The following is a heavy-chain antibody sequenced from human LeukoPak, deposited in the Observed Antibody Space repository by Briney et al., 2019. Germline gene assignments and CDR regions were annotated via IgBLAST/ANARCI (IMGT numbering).Heavy chain of an antibody. V-gene: IGHV1-2*06. CDR1: GYSFIGYY. Sequence: ASVRVSCEASGYSFIGYYIHWVRQVPGQGLEWLGRINPNSGSTNFAQKFQARVTMTRDTSINTVYMELSRLRFDDTAVYYCARVYDYIWGSNRTRPGGMDVWGQGTTVTVSS. J-gene: IGHJ6*02. D-gene: IGHD3-16*02. CDR3: ARVYDYIWGSNRTRPGGMDV. CDR2: INPNSGST.